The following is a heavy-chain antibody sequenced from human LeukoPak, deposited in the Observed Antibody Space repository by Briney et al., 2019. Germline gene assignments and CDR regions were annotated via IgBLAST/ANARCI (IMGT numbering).Heavy chain of an antibody. V-gene: IGHV4-4*07. CDR3: ARDREGATWYFDY. D-gene: IGHD1-26*01. Sequence: KTSETLSLTCSVSGGSIISYYWSWIRQPAGKGLEWIGRIYTSGSTNYNPSLKSRVTMSVDTSKNQFSLKLSSVTAADTAVYYCARDREGATWYFDYWGQGTLVTVSS. CDR1: GGSIISYY. J-gene: IGHJ4*02. CDR2: IYTSGST.